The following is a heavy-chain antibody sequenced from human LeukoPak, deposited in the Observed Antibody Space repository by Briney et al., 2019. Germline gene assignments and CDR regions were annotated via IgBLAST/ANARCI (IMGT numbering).Heavy chain of an antibody. CDR2: IKEDGTEK. Sequence: GGSLRLSCAASGFTFSSYWMSWVRQAPGKGLEWVANIKEDGTEKNLVDSVKDRFTISRDNTKNLLFLEMNNLRGDDTAIYYCVRESRPGGAMGLYHNLDYWGQGTLVAVSS. V-gene: IGHV3-7*01. CDR1: GFTFSSYW. D-gene: IGHD1-1*01. J-gene: IGHJ4*02. CDR3: VRESRPGGAMGLYHNLDY.